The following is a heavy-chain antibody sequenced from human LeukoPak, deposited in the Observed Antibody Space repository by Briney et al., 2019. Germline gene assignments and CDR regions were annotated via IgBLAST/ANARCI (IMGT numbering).Heavy chain of an antibody. CDR1: GFTFSSYA. CDR2: ISYDGSNK. Sequence: GGSLRLSCTASGFTFSSYAMHWVRQAPGKGLEWVAVISYDGSNKYYADSVKGRFTISRDNSKNTLYLQMNSLRAEDTAVYYCARDRGGDEDFGVPPYYYMDVWGKGTTVTVSS. CDR3: ARDRGGDEDFGVPPYYYMDV. D-gene: IGHD3-3*01. V-gene: IGHV3-30*04. J-gene: IGHJ6*03.